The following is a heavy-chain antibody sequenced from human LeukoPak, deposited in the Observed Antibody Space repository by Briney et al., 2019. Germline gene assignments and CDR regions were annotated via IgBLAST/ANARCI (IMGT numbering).Heavy chain of an antibody. Sequence: SETLSLTCTVSGGSISSGGYYWSWIRQHPGKGLEWIGYIYYSGSTYYNPSLKSRVTISVDTSKNQFSLKLSSVTAVDTAVYYCARDRIAAAGTFDYWGQGTLVTVSS. V-gene: IGHV4-31*03. J-gene: IGHJ4*02. D-gene: IGHD6-13*01. CDR3: ARDRIAAAGTFDY. CDR2: IYYSGST. CDR1: GGSISSGGYY.